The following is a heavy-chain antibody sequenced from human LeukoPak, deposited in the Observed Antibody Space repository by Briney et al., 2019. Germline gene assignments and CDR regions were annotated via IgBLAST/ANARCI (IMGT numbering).Heavy chain of an antibody. CDR2: ISGSGIST. CDR1: GFTFSDYG. J-gene: IGHJ6*03. Sequence: GGSLRLSCAAAGFTFSDYGMNWVRQAPGKGLEWVSGISGSGISTYYADSVKGRFTISRDNSKNTLYLQMNSLRAEDTAVYYCARSPAGANYYLDVWGKGTTVTISS. D-gene: IGHD1-14*01. CDR3: ARSPAGANYYLDV. V-gene: IGHV3-23*01.